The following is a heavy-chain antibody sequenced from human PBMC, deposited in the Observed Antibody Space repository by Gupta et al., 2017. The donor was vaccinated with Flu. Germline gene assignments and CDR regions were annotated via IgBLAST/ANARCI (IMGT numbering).Heavy chain of an antibody. V-gene: IGHV3-23*01. CDR2: IRGVGGST. CDR3: AKGDSSSSFWFDY. D-gene: IGHD6-6*01. J-gene: IGHJ4*02. Sequence: EVQLLESGGGLVQPGGSLSLPGAASGFPSRSYASGWVRPGPGRGLEWGSAIRGVGGSTKYEDSVKGRFTISRDNSKNTLYLQMNSLRAEDTAVYYCAKGDSSSSFWFDYWGQGTLVTVSS. CDR1: GFPSRSYA.